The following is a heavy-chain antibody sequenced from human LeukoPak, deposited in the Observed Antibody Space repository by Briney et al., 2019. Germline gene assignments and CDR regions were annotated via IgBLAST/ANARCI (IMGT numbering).Heavy chain of an antibody. CDR3: ARGGGVSGYYYYYMDV. D-gene: IGHD3-3*01. J-gene: IGHJ6*03. V-gene: IGHV4-4*07. Sequence: PSETLSLTCTVSGGSISSYYWSWIRQPAGKGLEWIGRIYTSGSTNYNPSLKSRVTMSVDTSKNQFSLKLSSVTAADTAVYYCARGGGVSGYYYYYMDVWGKGTTVTVSS. CDR2: IYTSGST. CDR1: GGSISSYY.